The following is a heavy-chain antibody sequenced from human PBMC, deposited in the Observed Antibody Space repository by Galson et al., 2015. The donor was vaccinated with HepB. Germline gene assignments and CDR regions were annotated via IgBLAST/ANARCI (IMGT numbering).Heavy chain of an antibody. Sequence: SVKVSCKASGYTFTGYYMHWVRQAPGQGLEWMGRINPNSGGTNYAQKFQGRVTMTRDTSISTAYMELSRLRSDDTAVYYCARGGGYCSGGSCDAIEYYYYYMDVWGKGTTVTVSS. CDR1: GYTFTGYY. J-gene: IGHJ6*03. CDR3: ARGGGYCSGGSCDAIEYYYYYMDV. CDR2: INPNSGGT. D-gene: IGHD2-15*01. V-gene: IGHV1-2*06.